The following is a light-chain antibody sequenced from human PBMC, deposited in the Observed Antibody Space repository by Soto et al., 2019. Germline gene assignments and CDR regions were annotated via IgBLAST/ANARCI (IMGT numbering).Light chain of an antibody. J-gene: IGKJ4*01. Sequence: DIPMTQSPSSVSASVGDRVTITCRASQDISDWLAWHQQKPGEAPKLLIYAATTLHSGVPSRFSGSGSGTDFTLHISSLQPEDFATYYLPQGHTFPLTFGGGTKVEIK. CDR3: PQGHTFPLT. CDR2: AAT. V-gene: IGKV1-12*01. CDR1: QDISDW.